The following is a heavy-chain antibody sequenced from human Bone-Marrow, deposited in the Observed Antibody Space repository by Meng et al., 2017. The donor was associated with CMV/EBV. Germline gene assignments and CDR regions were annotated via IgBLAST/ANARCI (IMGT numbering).Heavy chain of an antibody. D-gene: IGHD2/OR15-2a*01. CDR1: GFTFSGSA. CDR2: IWFDGSNK. J-gene: IGHJ6*02. CDR3: AKAGGRELLYYSYGMDL. Sequence: LSLTCAASGFTFSGSAMHWVRQAPGKGLEWVTFIWFDGSNKFYADSVKGRFTISRDNSKNTLYLQMNSLRAEDTAVYYCAKAGGRELLYYSYGMDLWGQGTTVTVSS. V-gene: IGHV3-33*06.